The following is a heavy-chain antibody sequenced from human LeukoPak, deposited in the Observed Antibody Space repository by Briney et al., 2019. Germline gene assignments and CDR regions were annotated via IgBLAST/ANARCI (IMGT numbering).Heavy chain of an antibody. CDR3: AKGVRKTYYYDSSGCEFDY. D-gene: IGHD3-22*01. CDR1: GFTFSSYP. J-gene: IGHJ4*02. V-gene: IGHV3-30*18. Sequence: GGSLRLSCAASGFTFSSYPMYWVRQAPGVGLEWVAVISSDGGGKYYADSVKGRFTISRDNSKNTVYLQMNSLRTGDTAVYYCAKGVRKTYYYDSSGCEFDYWGPGTLVTVSS. CDR2: ISSDGGGK.